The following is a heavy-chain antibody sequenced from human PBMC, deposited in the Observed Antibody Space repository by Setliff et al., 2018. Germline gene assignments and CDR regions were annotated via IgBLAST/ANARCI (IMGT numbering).Heavy chain of an antibody. J-gene: IGHJ5*02. CDR2: LYHSGTT. Sequence: SETLSLPCAVSGFSITSSYYWGWIRQAPGKGLEWIGRLYHSGTTYYDPSLKRRVTISLDTSKNLFSLNLNSVTAADTAVYFCARHLSHCTMTTCYNNWFDPWGQGTLVTVSS. V-gene: IGHV4-38-2*01. CDR1: GFSITSSYY. D-gene: IGHD2-2*02. CDR3: ARHLSHCTMTTCYNNWFDP.